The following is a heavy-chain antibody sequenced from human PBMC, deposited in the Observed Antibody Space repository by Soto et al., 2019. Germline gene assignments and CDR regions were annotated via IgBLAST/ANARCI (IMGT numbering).Heavy chain of an antibody. CDR2: IYYSGST. D-gene: IGHD2-15*01. CDR3: ARGYCSGGSCYWGVYYMDV. V-gene: IGHV4-59*01. CDR1: GGSISSYY. J-gene: IGHJ6*03. Sequence: PSETLSLTCTVSGGSISSYYWSWIRQPPGKGLEWIGYIYYSGSTNYNPSLKSRVTILVDTSKNQFSLKLSSVTAADTAVYYCARGYCSGGSCYWGVYYMDVRGKGTTVTVSS.